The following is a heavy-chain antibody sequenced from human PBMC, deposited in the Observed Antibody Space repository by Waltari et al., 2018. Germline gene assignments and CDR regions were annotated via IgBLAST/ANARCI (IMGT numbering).Heavy chain of an antibody. CDR1: GYTFIDSY. Sequence: QVQLVQSGAEVKEPGASVKVSCKASGYTFIDSYIHWVRQAPGQGLEGMGWMNPNKGGTKYAEKFQGRVTMTRDTPITTAYMELRSVRSDDTAVYYCARPEIIAVADDAFDIWGQGTMVTVSS. D-gene: IGHD6-19*01. CDR3: ARPEIIAVADDAFDI. CDR2: MNPNKGGT. V-gene: IGHV1-2*02. J-gene: IGHJ3*02.